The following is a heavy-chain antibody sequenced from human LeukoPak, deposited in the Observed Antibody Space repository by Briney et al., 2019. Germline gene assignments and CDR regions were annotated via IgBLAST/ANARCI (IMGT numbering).Heavy chain of an antibody. CDR3: AKEGGYYYDSSGYYPLEYFQH. CDR1: GFTFSSYG. CDR2: IWYVGSNK. Sequence: PGGSLRLSCAASGFTFSSYGMHWVRQAPGKGLGWVAVIWYVGSNKYYADSVKGRFTISRDNSKNTLYLQMNSLRAEDTAVYYCAKEGGYYYDSSGYYPLEYFQHWGQGTLVTVSS. V-gene: IGHV3-33*06. D-gene: IGHD3-22*01. J-gene: IGHJ1*01.